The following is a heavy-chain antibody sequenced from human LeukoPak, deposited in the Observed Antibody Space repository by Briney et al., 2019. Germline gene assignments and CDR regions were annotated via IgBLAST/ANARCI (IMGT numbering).Heavy chain of an antibody. Sequence: SETLSLTCTVSGYSISSDYYWGWIRQPPGKGLEWIGSIHHSGSTYYNPSLKSRVTISVDTSQNQFSLKVSSVTAADTAVYYCARAGTGRDSPYYYYMDVWGKGTTVTVSS. D-gene: IGHD1-1*01. CDR1: GYSISSDYY. CDR2: IHHSGST. CDR3: ARAGTGRDSPYYYYMDV. V-gene: IGHV4-38-2*02. J-gene: IGHJ6*03.